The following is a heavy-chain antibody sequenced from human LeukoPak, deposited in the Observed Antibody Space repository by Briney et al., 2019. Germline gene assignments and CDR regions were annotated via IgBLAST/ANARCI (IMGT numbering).Heavy chain of an antibody. CDR2: ISYDGSNK. D-gene: IGHD6-25*01. CDR3: AKHRLHDPSGGPYFDC. Sequence: GGSLRLSCAASGFTFSSYGMHWVRQAPGKGLEWVAVISYDGSNKYYADSVKGRFTISRDNSKNTFYLQMISLRAEDMAVYYCAKHRLHDPSGGPYFDCWGQGTLVTVSS. J-gene: IGHJ4*02. CDR1: GFTFSSYG. V-gene: IGHV3-30*18.